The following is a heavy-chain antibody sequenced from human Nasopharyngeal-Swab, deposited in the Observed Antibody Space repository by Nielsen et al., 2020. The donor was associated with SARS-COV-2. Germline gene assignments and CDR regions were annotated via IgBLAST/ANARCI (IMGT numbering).Heavy chain of an antibody. J-gene: IGHJ6*02. CDR2: IIPIFGTA. CDR3: ARESKKVAGLPNYYYYGMDV. Sequence: SVKVSCKASGGTFSRYAISWVRQAPGQGLEWMGGIIPIFGTANYAQKFQGRVTITADESTSTAYMELSSLRSEDTAVYYCARESKKVAGLPNYYYYGMDVWGQGTTVTVSS. V-gene: IGHV1-69*13. D-gene: IGHD6-19*01. CDR1: GGTFSRYA.